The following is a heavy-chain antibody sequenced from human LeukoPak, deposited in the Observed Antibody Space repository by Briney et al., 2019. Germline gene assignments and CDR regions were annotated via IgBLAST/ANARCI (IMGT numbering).Heavy chain of an antibody. CDR3: ARSTGYTSSWRTRGPNYFDY. D-gene: IGHD6-13*01. CDR1: GYSFTSYW. V-gene: IGHV5-51*01. CDR2: IYSGDSDT. J-gene: IGHJ4*02. Sequence: GESLKISCKGSGYSFTSYWIGWVRQMPGKGLEWVGIIYSGDSDTTYSPSFQGQVTISADGSISTAYLQWSSLKASDTAMYYCARSTGYTSSWRTRGPNYFDYWGQGTLVTVSS.